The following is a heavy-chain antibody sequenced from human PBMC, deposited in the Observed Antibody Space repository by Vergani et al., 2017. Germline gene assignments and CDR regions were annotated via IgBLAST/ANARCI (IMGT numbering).Heavy chain of an antibody. J-gene: IGHJ4*02. CDR3: ATGKSNRYCSSSSCWVGDY. CDR1: GFTFSSYG. Sequence: QVQLVESGGGVVQPGGSLRLSCAASGFTFSSYGMHWVRKAPGKGLEWVAFIRYAGSNKYYADSVKGRVTISRDNAKITLYLQMNSLRAEETAVYYCATGKSNRYCSSSSCWVGDYWGQGTLVTVSS. V-gene: IGHV3-30*02. D-gene: IGHD2-2*01. CDR2: IRYAGSNK.